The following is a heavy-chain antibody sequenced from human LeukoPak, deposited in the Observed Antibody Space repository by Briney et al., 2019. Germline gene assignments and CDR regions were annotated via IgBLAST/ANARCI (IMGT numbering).Heavy chain of an antibody. Sequence: ASVKVSCKASGYTFTSYDINWVRQAPGQGLEWMGWMNPNSGNTGYAQKFQGRVTMTRNTSISTAYMELSSLRSEDTAVYYCAVLWFGELRQYYYMDVWGKGTTVTVSS. CDR2: MNPNSGNT. D-gene: IGHD3-10*01. CDR1: GYTFTSYD. J-gene: IGHJ6*03. V-gene: IGHV1-8*01. CDR3: AVLWFGELRQYYYMDV.